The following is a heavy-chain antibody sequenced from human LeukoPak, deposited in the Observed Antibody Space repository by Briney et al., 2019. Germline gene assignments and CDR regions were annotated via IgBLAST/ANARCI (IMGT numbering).Heavy chain of an antibody. V-gene: IGHV4-34*01. D-gene: IGHD4-17*01. J-gene: IGHJ4*02. Sequence: SQTLSLTCALYGGSFSGVYWSWVRRPPGKGLEWIGEISHSGSTNYNPSLKSLFTISVDTSKNQFSLKQSSVTGSDTAVYYCARDNYGDYVPYFDYWGQGSLVTVSS. CDR3: ARDNYGDYVPYFDY. CDR1: GGSFSGVY. CDR2: ISHSGST.